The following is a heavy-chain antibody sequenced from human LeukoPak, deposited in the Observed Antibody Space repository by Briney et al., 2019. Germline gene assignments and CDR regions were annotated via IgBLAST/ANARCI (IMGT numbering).Heavy chain of an antibody. CDR1: GFTFSNYA. D-gene: IGHD5-24*01. CDR2: ISGSGDFT. J-gene: IGHJ4*02. Sequence: GGSLRLSCAASGFTFSNYAMSWVRQAPGKGLEWVSDISGSGDFTYYADSVKGRFTISRDKSKNTLYLQMNSLRAEDTAVYYCAKDGARDGYNYPDYWGQGTLVTVSS. CDR3: AKDGARDGYNYPDY. V-gene: IGHV3-23*01.